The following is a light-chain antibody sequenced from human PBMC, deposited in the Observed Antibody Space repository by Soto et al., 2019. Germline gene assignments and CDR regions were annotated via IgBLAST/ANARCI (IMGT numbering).Light chain of an antibody. CDR2: EVT. Sequence: QSALTQPASVSGSPGQSITISCAGTSSDVGAYNYVSWYQQHPGKAPKVMIYEVTNRPSGVSNRFSGSKSGNTASLTISGLQAEDEADYYCSSYTRSSNVVFGGGTKLTVL. J-gene: IGLJ2*01. CDR3: SSYTRSSNVV. V-gene: IGLV2-14*01. CDR1: SSDVGAYNY.